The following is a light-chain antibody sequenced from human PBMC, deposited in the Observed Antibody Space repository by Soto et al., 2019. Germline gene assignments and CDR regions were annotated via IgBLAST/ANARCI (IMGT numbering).Light chain of an antibody. V-gene: IGLV2-8*01. CDR2: EVN. Sequence: QSVLTQPPSASGSPGQSVAISCTGTTSDIGGYNYVSWYQQHPGKAPKLMIYEVNKRPSGVHDRFSGSKSGNTASLTVSGHQAEDEADYYCSSHGGNSPYVFGTGTKLTVL. CDR3: SSHGGNSPYV. CDR1: TSDIGGYNY. J-gene: IGLJ1*01.